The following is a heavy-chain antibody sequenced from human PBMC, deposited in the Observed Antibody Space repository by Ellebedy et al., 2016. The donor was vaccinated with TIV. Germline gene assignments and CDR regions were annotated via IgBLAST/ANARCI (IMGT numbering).Heavy chain of an antibody. CDR2: ISYDGSNK. CDR1: GFTFSSYA. V-gene: IGHV3-30-3*01. J-gene: IGHJ4*02. Sequence: GESLKISCAASGFTFSSYAMHWVRQAPGKGLEWVAVISYDGSNKYYADSVKGRFTISRDNAKNSLYLQMNGLRAEDTAVYYCARLGVIAAAGASDYWGQGTLVIVSS. D-gene: IGHD6-13*01. CDR3: ARLGVIAAAGASDY.